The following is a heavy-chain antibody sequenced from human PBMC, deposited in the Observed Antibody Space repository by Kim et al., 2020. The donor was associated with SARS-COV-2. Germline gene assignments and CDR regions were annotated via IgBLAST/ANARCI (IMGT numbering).Heavy chain of an antibody. D-gene: IGHD3-16*02. CDR3: ARVGYDYVWGSSRDYYY. CDR2: ISSRSSYP. V-gene: IGHV3-11*03. Sequence: GGSLRLSCAASGFTFSDYYMSWIRPAPRKGPAWVSSISSRSSYPHSADSVTGRFTLSSDNAPHSLYLPMNSLRAEDTAASYSARVGYDYVWGSSRDYYY. J-gene: IGHJ6*01. CDR1: GFTFSDYY.